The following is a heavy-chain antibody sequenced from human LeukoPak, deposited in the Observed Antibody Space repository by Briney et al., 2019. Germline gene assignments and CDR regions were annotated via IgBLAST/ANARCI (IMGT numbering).Heavy chain of an antibody. D-gene: IGHD3-22*01. CDR2: IYYSGST. J-gene: IGHJ3*02. V-gene: IGHV4-39*01. CDR1: DYSISSGNYY. Sequence: PSETLSLTCTASDYSISSGNYYWGWIRQPPGKGLEWIGSIYYSGSTYYNPSLKSRTTISVDTSKNQFSLKLSSVTAADTAVYYCASQYYDTTGYYYTDIWGQGTMVTVSS. CDR3: ASQYYDTTGYYYTDI.